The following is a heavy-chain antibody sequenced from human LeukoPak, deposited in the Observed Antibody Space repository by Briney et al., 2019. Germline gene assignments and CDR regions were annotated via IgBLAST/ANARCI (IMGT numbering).Heavy chain of an antibody. Sequence: GESLKISCKGSGYSFTNYWIGWVRQKPGKGLEYMCLIHPGDSDTRYSPSFQGQVTISADKSISTAYLQRSSLKASDTAMYYCARLSIVVVPAANNWFDPWGQGTLVTVSS. CDR1: GYSFTNYW. D-gene: IGHD2-2*01. J-gene: IGHJ5*02. CDR2: IHPGDSDT. V-gene: IGHV5-51*01. CDR3: ARLSIVVVPAANNWFDP.